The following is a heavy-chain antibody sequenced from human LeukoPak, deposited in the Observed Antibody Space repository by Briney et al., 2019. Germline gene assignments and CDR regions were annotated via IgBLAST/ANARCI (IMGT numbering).Heavy chain of an antibody. J-gene: IGHJ3*02. D-gene: IGHD1-26*01. Sequence: GGSLRLSCAASGFTFSTYAMNWVRQAPGKGLEWVSGISGSGGSTHYADSVEGRITLSRDSSKNTLFLQMNSLRAEDTAVYYCARGGSYPNDPFDIWGQGTMVTV. CDR2: ISGSGGST. CDR3: ARGGSYPNDPFDI. V-gene: IGHV3-23*01. CDR1: GFTFSTYA.